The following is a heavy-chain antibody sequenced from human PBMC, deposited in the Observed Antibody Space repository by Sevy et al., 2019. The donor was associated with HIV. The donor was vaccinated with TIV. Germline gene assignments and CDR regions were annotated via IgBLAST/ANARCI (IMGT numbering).Heavy chain of an antibody. Sequence: GESLKISCAASGFIFSSYAMHWVRQAPGKGLEWVAVISDDGTNKYYADSVKGRFTISRDNSESTLSLQINSLRAEDTAVYYCAKERFYYDSSDYSPVYFFDYWGQGTLVTVSS. CDR3: AKERFYYDSSDYSPVYFFDY. V-gene: IGHV3-30*04. CDR2: ISDDGTNK. J-gene: IGHJ4*02. D-gene: IGHD3-22*01. CDR1: GFIFSSYA.